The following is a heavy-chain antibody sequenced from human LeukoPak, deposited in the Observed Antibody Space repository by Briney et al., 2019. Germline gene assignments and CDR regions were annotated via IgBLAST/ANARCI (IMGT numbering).Heavy chain of an antibody. CDR3: ARVAGSYYDEYYFDY. J-gene: IGHJ4*02. V-gene: IGHV4-34*01. CDR2: INHSGST. CDR1: GGSFSGYY. Sequence: PSETLSLTCAVYGGSFSGYYWSWIRQPSGKGLEWIGEINHSGSTNYNPSLKSRVTISVDTSKNQFSLKLSSVTAADTAVYYCARVAGSYYDEYYFDYWGQGTLVTVSS. D-gene: IGHD3-10*01.